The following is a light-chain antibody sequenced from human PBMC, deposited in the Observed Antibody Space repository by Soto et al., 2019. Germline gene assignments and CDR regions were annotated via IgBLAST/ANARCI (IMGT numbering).Light chain of an antibody. CDR1: QGIAPY. Sequence: DVQMTQSPSSLPAFVGDRVTITCRASQGIAPYLAWFQQKPGKVPKLLIYATSTLQSGVPSRFSGSGSGTDFTLTINRLQPEDVGTYYCQKYNSAPLTFGGGTKVEIK. CDR3: QKYNSAPLT. V-gene: IGKV1-27*01. J-gene: IGKJ4*01. CDR2: ATS.